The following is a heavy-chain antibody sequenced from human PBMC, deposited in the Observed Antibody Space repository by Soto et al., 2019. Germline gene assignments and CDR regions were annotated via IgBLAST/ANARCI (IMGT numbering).Heavy chain of an antibody. CDR2: INPNSGNT. J-gene: IGHJ4*02. D-gene: IGHD1-26*01. CDR3: ARGLVSFDY. Sequence: QVHLVQSGAEVRKPGASVKVSCKASGSTFTSDDINWVRQATGKGLEWMGWINPNSGNTGYAQKFQGRVTMTRNTSISTAYMEMSSLRSEDTAVYYCARGLVSFDYWGQGTLVTVSS. CDR1: GSTFTSDD. V-gene: IGHV1-8*01.